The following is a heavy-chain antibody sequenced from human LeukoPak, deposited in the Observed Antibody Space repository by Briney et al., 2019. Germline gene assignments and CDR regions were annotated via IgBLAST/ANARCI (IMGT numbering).Heavy chain of an antibody. CDR1: GFTFSRYG. J-gene: IGHJ6*02. CDR2: ISYDGSNK. V-gene: IGHV3-30*18. Sequence: PGRALILSCAASGFTFSRYGMHWVRQAPGKGLEWVAVISYDGSNKYYADSVKGRFTISRDNSKNTLYLQMNSLRAEDTAGYYCAKDERYSGMDVWGQGTKVSVSS. CDR3: AKDERYSGMDV.